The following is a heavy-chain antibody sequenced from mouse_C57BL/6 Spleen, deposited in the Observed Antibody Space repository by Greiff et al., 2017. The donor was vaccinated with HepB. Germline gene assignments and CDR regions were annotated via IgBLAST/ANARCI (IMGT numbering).Heavy chain of an antibody. V-gene: IGHV1-5*01. CDR1: GYTFTSYW. CDR3: TRSGGGGQGYFDY. J-gene: IGHJ2*01. D-gene: IGHD3-3*01. CDR2: IYPGNSDT. Sequence: EVQLQQSGTVLARPGASVKMSCKTSGYTFTSYWMHWVKQRPGQGLEWIGAIYPGNSDTSYNQKFKGKAKLTAVTSASTAYMELSSLTNEDSAVYYCTRSGGGGQGYFDYWGQGTTLTVSS.